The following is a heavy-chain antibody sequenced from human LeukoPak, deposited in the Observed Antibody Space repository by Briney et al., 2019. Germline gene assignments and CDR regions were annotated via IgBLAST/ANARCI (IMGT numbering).Heavy chain of an antibody. CDR3: ARDAVPDHTSSTWFDP. V-gene: IGHV1-18*01. J-gene: IGHJ5*02. CDR2: ISAYNGNT. D-gene: IGHD2-2*01. Sequence: ASVKVSCKASGYTFTSYGISWVRQAPGQGLEWMGWISAYNGNTNYAQKLQGRVTMTTDTSTSTAYMELRSLRSDDTAVYYCARDAVPDHTSSTWFDPWGQGTLVTVSS. CDR1: GYTFTSYG.